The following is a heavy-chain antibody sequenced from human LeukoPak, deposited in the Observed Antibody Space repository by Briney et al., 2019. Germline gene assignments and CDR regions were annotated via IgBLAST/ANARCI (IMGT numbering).Heavy chain of an antibody. Sequence: GGSLRLSCAASGFTSRTYGMHWVRQAPGKGLQWVATISYDGRSEYFADSVKGRFTISRDNSKNTMSLQMNSLRPDDTAVYYCAKSSHDFSQYFFGMDIWGHGTTVTVSS. CDR2: ISYDGRSE. D-gene: IGHD3-3*01. V-gene: IGHV3-30*18. J-gene: IGHJ6*02. CDR3: AKSSHDFSQYFFGMDI. CDR1: GFTSRTYG.